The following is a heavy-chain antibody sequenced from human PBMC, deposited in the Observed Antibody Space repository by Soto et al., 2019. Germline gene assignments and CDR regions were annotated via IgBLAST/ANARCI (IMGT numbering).Heavy chain of an antibody. CDR1: GGSINSGGYY. CDR2: ISDRGTA. CDR3: ARRRTFYDP. J-gene: IGHJ5*02. D-gene: IGHD3-22*01. V-gene: IGHV4-31*03. Sequence: SETLSLTCSVSGGSINSGGYYWSWIRQHPGKGLEWIGSISDRGTAYYNPSLRSRISISIHTSKNQFSLKVRSVTAADAAVFYCARRRTFYDPWGQGTLVTVSP.